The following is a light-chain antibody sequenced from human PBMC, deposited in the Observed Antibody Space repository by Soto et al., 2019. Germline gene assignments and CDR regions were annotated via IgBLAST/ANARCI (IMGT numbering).Light chain of an antibody. CDR1: QSISNY. J-gene: IGKJ4*01. CDR3: QQSYGTPLT. Sequence: DIEMTQSPSSLSASVGDRVTITCRASQSISNYLNWYQHKPGKVTKLLIYAASSLQSGVPTRFSGSGSGTEFTLTISSLQPEDFATYYCQQSYGTPLTFGGGTKVEIK. CDR2: AAS. V-gene: IGKV1-39*01.